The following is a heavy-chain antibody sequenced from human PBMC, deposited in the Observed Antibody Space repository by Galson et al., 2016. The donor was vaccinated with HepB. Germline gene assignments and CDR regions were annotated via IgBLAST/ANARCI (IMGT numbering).Heavy chain of an antibody. D-gene: IGHD3-10*01. CDR1: GFRFSDYN. V-gene: IGHV3-48*01. CDR3: ARPYTYYFGSGSYFDVLHYGMDV. J-gene: IGHJ6*02. CDR2: ISASSGTI. Sequence: SLRLSCAASGFRFSDYNMNWVRQAPGRGLDWVAYISASSGTIYYADSVKGRFTISRDNANNSLSLQMNSLRAEDTAFYYCARPYTYYFGSGSYFDVLHYGMDVWGQGTTVTVSS.